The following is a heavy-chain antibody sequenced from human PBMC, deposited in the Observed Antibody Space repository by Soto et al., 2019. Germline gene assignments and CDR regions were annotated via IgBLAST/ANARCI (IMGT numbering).Heavy chain of an antibody. CDR1: GDTFTSYY. CDR3: ARVYCSGGSCYGIDY. D-gene: IGHD2-15*01. Sequence: QVQLVQSGAEVKKPGASVKISCKASGDTFTSYYMHWVRQAPGQGLGWLGIINPSCGTSYAQKFQARVTITMDTSTSKVYMELSCLRSEDTAVSYCARVYCSGGSCYGIDYWGQGTLVTVSS. J-gene: IGHJ4*02. CDR2: INPSCGT. V-gene: IGHV1-46*01.